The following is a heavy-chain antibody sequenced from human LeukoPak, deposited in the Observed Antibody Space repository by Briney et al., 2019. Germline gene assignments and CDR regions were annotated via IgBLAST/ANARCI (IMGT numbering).Heavy chain of an antibody. Sequence: GASVKVSCKASGYTFTAYYIHWVRQAPGQGLEWMGWINPSSGGTNSAQKFQGRVTMTRDTSISTAYMEVTRLTSDDTAVYFCARVKAYGGAGDFDYWGQGTLVTVSS. J-gene: IGHJ4*02. CDR3: ARVKAYGGAGDFDY. CDR1: GYTFTAYY. CDR2: INPSSGGT. D-gene: IGHD3-10*01. V-gene: IGHV1-2*02.